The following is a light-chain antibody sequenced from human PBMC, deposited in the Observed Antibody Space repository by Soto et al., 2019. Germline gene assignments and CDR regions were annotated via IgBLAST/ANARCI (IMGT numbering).Light chain of an antibody. Sequence: QSVLTQPPSASGTPGQRVTISCSGSRPNIGINYVYWYQQLPGTAPKVLIYKNNQRPSGVPDRLSGSKSGTSASLAISGLRSEDEADYYCAAWDDSLSGLVFGGGTKLTVL. J-gene: IGLJ2*01. V-gene: IGLV1-47*01. CDR3: AAWDDSLSGLV. CDR2: KNN. CDR1: RPNIGINY.